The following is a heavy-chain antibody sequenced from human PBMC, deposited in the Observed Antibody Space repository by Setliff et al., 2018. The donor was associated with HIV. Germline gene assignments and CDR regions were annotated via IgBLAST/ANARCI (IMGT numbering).Heavy chain of an antibody. V-gene: IGHV4-39*02. J-gene: IGHJ4*02. Sequence: PSETLSLTCTVSGGSITRTPYYWGWIRQPPGKGLEWIGSIHHSGTAYDNPSLKSRVTISVDNAKNSLYLQMDSLRVEDTAVYYCARDSGTTIGATGPGYWGQGTLVTVSS. CDR3: ARDSGTTIGATGPGY. CDR2: IHHSGTA. D-gene: IGHD1-26*01. CDR1: GGSITRTPYY.